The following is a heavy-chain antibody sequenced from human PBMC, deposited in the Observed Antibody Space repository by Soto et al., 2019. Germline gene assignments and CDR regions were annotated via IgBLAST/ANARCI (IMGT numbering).Heavy chain of an antibody. V-gene: IGHV1-69*12. CDR2: IIPIFGTA. D-gene: IGHD2-15*01. CDR3: ARESRYCSGGSCYFLPGIDY. J-gene: IGHJ4*02. Sequence: QVQLVQSGAEVKKPGSSVKVSCKASGGTFSSYAISWVRQAPGQGLEWMGGIIPIFGTANYAQKFQGRVTITADESTSTDDMELSSLRSEDTAVYYCARESRYCSGGSCYFLPGIDYWGQGTLVTVSS. CDR1: GGTFSSYA.